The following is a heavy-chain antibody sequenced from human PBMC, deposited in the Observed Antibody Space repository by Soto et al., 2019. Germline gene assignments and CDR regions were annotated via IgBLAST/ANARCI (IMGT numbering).Heavy chain of an antibody. V-gene: IGHV1-2*04. J-gene: IGHJ4*02. CDR2: INPNSGGT. CDR3: ASKSSYGHTKFDY. D-gene: IGHD5-18*01. Sequence: ASVKVSCKASGYTFTGYYMHWVRQAPGQGLEWMGWINPNSGGTNYAQKFQGWVTMTRDTSISTAYMELSSLRSEDTAVYYCASKSSYGHTKFDYWGQGTLVTVSS. CDR1: GYTFTGYY.